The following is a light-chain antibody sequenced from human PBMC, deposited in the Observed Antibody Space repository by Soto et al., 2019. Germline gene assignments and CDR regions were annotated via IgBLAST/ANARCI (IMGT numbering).Light chain of an antibody. CDR2: DAS. Sequence: EIVLTQSPATLSLSPGERATLSCRASQSVSSNLAWYQQKPGQAPRLLIYDASHRATGIPVRFSGSGSGTDFTLTISSLEPEDFVVYYCQQRTYSITFGQGTRLEI. V-gene: IGKV3-11*01. CDR1: QSVSSN. CDR3: QQRTYSIT. J-gene: IGKJ5*01.